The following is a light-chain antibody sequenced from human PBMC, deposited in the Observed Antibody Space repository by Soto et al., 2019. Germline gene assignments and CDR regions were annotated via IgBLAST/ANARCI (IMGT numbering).Light chain of an antibody. CDR1: SSNIGAGYD. J-gene: IGLJ1*01. CDR2: GNS. Sequence: SVLTQPPSVSGAPGQRVTISCTGSSSNIGAGYDVHWYQQFPGTAPKLLIYGNSNRPSGAPDRFSGSKSGASASLAITGLQAEDEADYYCQSYDSSLSGVFGSGTKVTVL. CDR3: QSYDSSLSGV. V-gene: IGLV1-40*01.